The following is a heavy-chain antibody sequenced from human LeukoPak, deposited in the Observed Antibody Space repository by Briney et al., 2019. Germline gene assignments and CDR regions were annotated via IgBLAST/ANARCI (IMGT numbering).Heavy chain of an antibody. CDR1: GFTFSSYS. CDR2: ISSSSSYI. V-gene: IGHV3-21*01. J-gene: IGHJ5*02. Sequence: GGSLRLSCAASGFTFSSYSMSWVRQAPGKGLEWVSSISSSSSYIYYAGSVKGRFTISRDNAKNSLYLQMNSLRGEDTAVYYCARDLLLSGSSWGEGTLVTVSS. D-gene: IGHD1-26*01. CDR3: ARDLLLSGSS.